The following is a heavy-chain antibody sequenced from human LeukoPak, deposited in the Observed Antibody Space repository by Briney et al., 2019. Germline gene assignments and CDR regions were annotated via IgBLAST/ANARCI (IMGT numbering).Heavy chain of an antibody. CDR2: IYPGDSDT. Sequence: GESLKISCKGSGYSFTSYWIGWVRQMPGKGLEWMGIIYPGDSDTRYSPSFQGQVTISADKSISTAYLQWSSLKASDTAMYYCARQYYDFWSGYLYYYYMDVWGKGTTVTVSS. CDR3: ARQYYDFWSGYLYYYYMDV. V-gene: IGHV5-51*01. J-gene: IGHJ6*03. D-gene: IGHD3-3*01. CDR1: GYSFTSYW.